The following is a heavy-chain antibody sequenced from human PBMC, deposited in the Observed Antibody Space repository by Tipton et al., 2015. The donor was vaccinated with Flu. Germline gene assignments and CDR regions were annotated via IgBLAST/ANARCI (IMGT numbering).Heavy chain of an antibody. CDR1: GFTFRSYG. Sequence: SGFTFRSYGMHWVRQAPGKGLEWVAFISDDGNDINYADSVKGRFTISRDNSKKTIFLQMNSLRAEDTALYYCARVYISYFFDYWGRGTLVTVSS. J-gene: IGHJ4*02. D-gene: IGHD5-12*01. CDR3: ARVYISYFFDY. CDR2: ISDDGNDI. V-gene: IGHV3-30*19.